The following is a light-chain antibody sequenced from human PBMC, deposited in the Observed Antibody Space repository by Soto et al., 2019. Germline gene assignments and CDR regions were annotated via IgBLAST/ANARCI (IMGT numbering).Light chain of an antibody. Sequence: DIVMTQSPDSLAVSLGERATINCKSSQTVLYSSNNKNYLAWYQQKPGQPPKLLIYWASIRESGVPDRFSGSGSGTEFTLTNSSLEAEDVAVYYCLQYYSSPYTFGQGTKLEIK. CDR1: QTVLYSSNNKNY. V-gene: IGKV4-1*01. J-gene: IGKJ2*01. CDR3: LQYYSSPYT. CDR2: WAS.